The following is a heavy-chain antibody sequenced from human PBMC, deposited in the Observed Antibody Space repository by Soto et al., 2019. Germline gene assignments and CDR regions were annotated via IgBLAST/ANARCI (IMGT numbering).Heavy chain of an antibody. Sequence: TSETLSLTCSVSGGSISSGYYYWSWIRQPPGKGLEWIGNIYYSGTTDYNPSLNSRATLSVETSKNQFSLKLSSVTAADTAVYYCARSREFDYWSQGTLVTVSS. CDR2: IYYSGTT. J-gene: IGHJ4*02. CDR1: GGSISSGYYY. CDR3: ARSREFDY. V-gene: IGHV4-30-4*01.